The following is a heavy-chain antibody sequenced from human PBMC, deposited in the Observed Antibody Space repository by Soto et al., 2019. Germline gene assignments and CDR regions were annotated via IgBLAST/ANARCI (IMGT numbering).Heavy chain of an antibody. V-gene: IGHV4-4*02. CDR1: GGSISSSNW. CDR3: ARASTTVTTLDY. D-gene: IGHD4-17*01. Sequence: PSETLSLTCAVSGGSISSSNWWSWVRQPPGKGLEWIGEIYHSGSTNYNPSLKSRVTISVDRSKNQFSLKLSSVTAADTAVYYCARASTTVTTLDYWGQGTLVTVSS. J-gene: IGHJ4*02. CDR2: IYHSGST.